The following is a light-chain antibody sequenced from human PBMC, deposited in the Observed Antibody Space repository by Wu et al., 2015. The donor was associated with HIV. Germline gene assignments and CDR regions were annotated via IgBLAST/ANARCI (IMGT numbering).Light chain of an antibody. J-gene: IGKJ1*01. CDR1: QSVSSN. V-gene: IGKV3-15*01. Sequence: EIVLTQSPGTLSLSPGERATLSCRASQSVSSNFLAWYQHRPGQAPRLLIYGASTRATGIPARFSGSGSGTEFTLTISGLQSEDFAVYYCQQYNNWPRTFGQGTKVEIK. CDR3: QQYNNWPRT. CDR2: GAS.